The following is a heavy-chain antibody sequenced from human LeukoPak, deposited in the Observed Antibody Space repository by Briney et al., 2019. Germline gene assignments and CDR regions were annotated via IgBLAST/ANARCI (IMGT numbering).Heavy chain of an antibody. V-gene: IGHV3-48*04. Sequence: GGSLRLSCAASGFTFSSYSMNWVRQAPGKGLEWVSYISSSGSTIYYADSVKGRFTISRDNAKNSLYLQMNSLRAEDTAVYYCARSLHTAMALFDYWGQGTLVTVSS. CDR3: ARSLHTAMALFDY. D-gene: IGHD5-18*01. CDR2: ISSSGSTI. CDR1: GFTFSSYS. J-gene: IGHJ4*02.